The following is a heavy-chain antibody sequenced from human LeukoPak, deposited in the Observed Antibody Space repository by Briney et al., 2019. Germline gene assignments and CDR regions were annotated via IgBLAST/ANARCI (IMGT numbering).Heavy chain of an antibody. D-gene: IGHD3-22*01. V-gene: IGHV4-39*07. J-gene: IGHJ6*02. CDR1: GGSISSSSYY. CDR2: INHSGST. CDR3: ASRIDGYDSSGYDYYYYYGMDV. Sequence: SETLSLTCTVSGGSISSSSYYWSWIRQPPGKGLEWIGEINHSGSTNYNPSLKSRVTISVDTSKNQFSLKLSSVTAADTAVYYCASRIDGYDSSGYDYYYYYGMDVWGQGTTVTVSS.